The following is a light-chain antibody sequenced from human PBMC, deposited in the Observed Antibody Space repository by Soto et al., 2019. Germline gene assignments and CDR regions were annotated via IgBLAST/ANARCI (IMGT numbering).Light chain of an antibody. CDR2: EVS. CDR1: SSNVGGYNY. J-gene: IGLJ3*02. CDR3: SSYTSSNFWV. Sequence: HSSFTQPASCPVSPEQSIPTSCTETSSNVGGYNYDSWCQQHPGKAPKLMIYEVSSRPSGVSNRFSDSKSGNTASLTISGLQAEAEADYYCSSYTSSNFWVFGEGTKVTVL. V-gene: IGLV2-14*01.